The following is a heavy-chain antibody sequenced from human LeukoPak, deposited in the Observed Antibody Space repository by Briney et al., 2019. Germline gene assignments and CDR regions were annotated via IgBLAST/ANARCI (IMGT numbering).Heavy chain of an antibody. CDR2: INSNSGDT. J-gene: IGHJ4*02. V-gene: IGHV1-2*02. CDR3: ARERHVDN. Sequence: WASVTVSCKASGYTFTDYYIHWVRQAPGQGLEWMGWINSNSGDTYYAQKFQGRVTMTRDTSITTAYMELSRLRSDDTAVYYCARERHVDNWGQGTLVTVSS. CDR1: GYTFTDYY.